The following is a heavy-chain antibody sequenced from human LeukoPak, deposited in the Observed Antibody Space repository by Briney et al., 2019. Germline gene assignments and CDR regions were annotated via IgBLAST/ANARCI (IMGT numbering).Heavy chain of an antibody. CDR3: AKVAATVTTDAFDI. J-gene: IGHJ3*02. V-gene: IGHV3-9*01. Sequence: SLRLSFAASGFTFDDYAMHWVRQAPGKGLEWGSGISWNSGSIGYADSVKGRFTISRDNAKNSLYLQMNSLRAEDTALYYCAKVAATVTTDAFDIWGQGTMVTVSS. CDR1: GFTFDDYA. D-gene: IGHD4-17*01. CDR2: ISWNSGSI.